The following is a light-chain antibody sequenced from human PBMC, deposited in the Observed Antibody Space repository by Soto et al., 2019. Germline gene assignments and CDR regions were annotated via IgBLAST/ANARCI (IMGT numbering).Light chain of an antibody. CDR1: QTVSRN. V-gene: IGKV3-15*01. Sequence: EIVMTQSPATLSVSPGERATLSCRASQTVSRNLAWYQQKPGQAPRLLIHGASTRAAGIPARFSGSGSWTEFTLTISSLQSEDFAVYYCQQYNDWPPFTVGPGTRVDIK. CDR3: QQYNDWPPFT. J-gene: IGKJ3*01. CDR2: GAS.